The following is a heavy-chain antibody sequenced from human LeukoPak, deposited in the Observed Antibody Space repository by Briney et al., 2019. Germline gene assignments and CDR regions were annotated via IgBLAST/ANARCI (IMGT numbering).Heavy chain of an antibody. CDR2: IWYDGSNK. CDR1: GLTFSSYG. CDR3: AKLPAATNYFDY. D-gene: IGHD2-15*01. J-gene: IGHJ4*02. Sequence: GRSLRLSCAASGLTFSSYGMHWVRQAPGKGLEWVAVIWYDGSNKYYADSVKGRFTISRDNSKNTLYLQMNSLRAEDTAVYYCAKLPAATNYFDYWGQGTLVTVSS. V-gene: IGHV3-33*06.